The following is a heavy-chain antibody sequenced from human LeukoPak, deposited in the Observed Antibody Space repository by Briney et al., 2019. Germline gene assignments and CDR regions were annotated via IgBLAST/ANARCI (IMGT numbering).Heavy chain of an antibody. J-gene: IGHJ4*02. CDR1: GYTFTGYY. V-gene: IGHV1-2*02. CDR2: INPNSGGT. CDR3: ARGSSSFRYCSGGSCYSSFDY. Sequence: ASVKVSCKASGYTFTGYYMHWVRQAPGQGLEWMGWINPNSGGTNYAQKLQGRVTMTTDTSTSTAYMELRSLRSDDTAVYYCARGSSSFRYCSGGSCYSSFDYWGQGTLVTVSS. D-gene: IGHD2-15*01.